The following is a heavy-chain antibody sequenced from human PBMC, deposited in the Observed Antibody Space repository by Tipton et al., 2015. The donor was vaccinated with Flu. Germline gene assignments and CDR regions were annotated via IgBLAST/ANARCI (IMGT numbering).Heavy chain of an antibody. J-gene: IGHJ6*03. CDR1: GDSISSTSYY. CDR2: FYYTGNT. D-gene: IGHD4-11*01. CDR3: ARLHSFYFYMDV. V-gene: IGHV4-39*01. Sequence: TLSLTCIVSGDSISSTSYYWGWIRQPPGKGLEWIGSFYYTGNTFYKPSLKSRATISVDMSKSRFSLNLRSVTAADTAVYYCARLHSFYFYMDVWGKGTTVTVSS.